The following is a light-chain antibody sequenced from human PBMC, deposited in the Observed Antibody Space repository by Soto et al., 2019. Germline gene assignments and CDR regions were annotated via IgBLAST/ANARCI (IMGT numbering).Light chain of an antibody. Sequence: EIVMRQSPATLSVSPGERATLSCRASQSVSYNLAWYQQKPGQAPRLLLYGLSTRATGIPARFSGSGSGTEFTLTISRMQSEDFAIYYCQQYNDWPRTFGPGTKVDFK. J-gene: IGKJ3*01. V-gene: IGKV3D-15*01. CDR1: QSVSYN. CDR3: QQYNDWPRT. CDR2: GLS.